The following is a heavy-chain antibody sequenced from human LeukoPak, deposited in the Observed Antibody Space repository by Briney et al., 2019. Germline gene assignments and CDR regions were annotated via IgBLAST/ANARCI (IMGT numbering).Heavy chain of an antibody. V-gene: IGHV3-74*01. CDR3: ARDVGNFDY. Sequence: SGGALRISCAAPGFTFSNYWGHWVRQAPRKGLVWVSRINSDGISTGYADSVKGRFTVSRDNAKKTLYLQMNSLRAEDTAVYYCARDVGNFDYWGQGTLVTVSS. CDR2: INSDGIST. J-gene: IGHJ4*02. CDR1: GFTFSNYW.